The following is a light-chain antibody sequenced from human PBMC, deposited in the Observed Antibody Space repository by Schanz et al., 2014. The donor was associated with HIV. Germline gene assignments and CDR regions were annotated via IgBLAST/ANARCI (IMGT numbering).Light chain of an antibody. V-gene: IGKV1-39*01. CDR3: QQSYSTPHT. Sequence: DIQMAQSPSFLSASVGDSVTITCRASQGFGTYLAWYQQKPGKAPKLLIYAASSSQSGVPSRFSGSGSGTDFTLTISSLQPEDFATYYCQQSYSTPHTFGQGTKLEIK. CDR1: QGFGTY. CDR2: AAS. J-gene: IGKJ2*01.